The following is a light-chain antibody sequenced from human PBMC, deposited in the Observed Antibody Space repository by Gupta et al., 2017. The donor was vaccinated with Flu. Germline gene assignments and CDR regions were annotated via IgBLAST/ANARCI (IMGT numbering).Light chain of an antibody. CDR1: SSYIGAFNY. Sequence: QSALTQPASVSESPGPSITISCRRTSSYIGAFNYVPWYQKYPDKAHNLMIYEVSNRPSGCSARFSGSKSDNTSSLTISGLQTEDEADYYCLSHTTSSTYVFGSGTKVTVL. V-gene: IGLV2-14*01. J-gene: IGLJ1*01. CDR3: LSHTTSSTYV. CDR2: EVS.